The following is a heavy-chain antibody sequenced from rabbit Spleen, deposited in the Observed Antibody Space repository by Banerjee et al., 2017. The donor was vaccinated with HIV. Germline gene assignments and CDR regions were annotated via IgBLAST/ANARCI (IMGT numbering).Heavy chain of an antibody. CDR3: ARDTSGNNYMHFNL. J-gene: IGHJ4*01. CDR2: IDGGSSSST. Sequence: QQLVESGGDLVKPGASLTLTCTASGFSFSSGLNMCWVRQAPGKGLEWIACIDGGSSSSTWYANWAKGRFTISKTSSTTVTLQMTSLTAAYTATYFCARDTSGNNYMHFNLWGPGTLVTVS. D-gene: IGHD1-1*01. CDR1: GFSFSSGLN. V-gene: IGHV1S40*01.